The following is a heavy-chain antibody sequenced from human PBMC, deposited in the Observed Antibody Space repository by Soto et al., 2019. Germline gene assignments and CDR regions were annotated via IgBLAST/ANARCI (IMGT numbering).Heavy chain of an antibody. V-gene: IGHV3-33*01. D-gene: IGHD5-12*01. CDR2: IWYDASNK. CDR3: ARSYSGYDSVGY. Sequence: GGSLRLSCAASGFTFSSYGMHWVRQAPGKGLEWVAIIWYDASNKYYADSVKGRFTISRDNSKNTLFLQMNSLRAEDTAVYYCARSYSGYDSVGYWGQGTLVTVPQ. J-gene: IGHJ4*02. CDR1: GFTFSSYG.